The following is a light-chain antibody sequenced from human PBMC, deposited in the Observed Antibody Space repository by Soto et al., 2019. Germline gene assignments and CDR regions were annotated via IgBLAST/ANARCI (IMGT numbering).Light chain of an antibody. Sequence: IQITQSPSSVSASVGDRVTITCQASQDISNYLNWYQQKPGKAPKLLIYDASNLETGVPSRFSGSGSGTDFTFTISSLQPEDIATYYCQQYDNLPLTFGGGTKVDI. CDR2: DAS. CDR1: QDISNY. J-gene: IGKJ4*01. V-gene: IGKV1-33*01. CDR3: QQYDNLPLT.